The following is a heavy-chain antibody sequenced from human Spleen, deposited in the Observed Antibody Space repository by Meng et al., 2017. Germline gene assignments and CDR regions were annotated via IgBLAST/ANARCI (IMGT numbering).Heavy chain of an antibody. V-gene: IGHV4-4*02. CDR1: GFNSSGTY. CDR3: ARDLQWLGNYYYYGMDV. J-gene: IGHJ6*02. CDR2: IYHSGST. D-gene: IGHD6-19*01. Sequence: GSLRLSCAASGFNSSGTYMNWVRQPPGKGLEWIGEIYHSGSTNYNPSLKSRVTISVDKSKNQFSLKLSSVTAADTAVYYCARDLQWLGNYYYYGMDVWGQGTTVTVSS.